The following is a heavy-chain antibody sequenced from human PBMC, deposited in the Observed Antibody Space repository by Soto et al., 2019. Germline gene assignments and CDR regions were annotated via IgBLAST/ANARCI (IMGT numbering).Heavy chain of an antibody. CDR3: ARDKLEFQDWGILRYYGMDV. J-gene: IGHJ6*02. CDR2: ISAYNGNT. V-gene: IGHV1-18*01. CDR1: GYTFTRYG. Sequence: ASVKVSCKASGYTFTRYGISWVRQAPGQGLERMGWISAYNGNTNYAQKLQGRVTMTTDTSTSTAYMELRSLRSDDTAVYYCARDKLEFQDWGILRYYGMDVWGQGTTVTVSS. D-gene: IGHD2-15*01.